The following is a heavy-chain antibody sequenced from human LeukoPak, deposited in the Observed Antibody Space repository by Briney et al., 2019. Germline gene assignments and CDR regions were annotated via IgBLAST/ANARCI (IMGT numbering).Heavy chain of an antibody. V-gene: IGHV4-38-2*02. CDR2: IHYTGST. D-gene: IGHD4-11*01. Sequence: SETLSLTCSVSGYSIRSGYYWGWIRQPPGKGLEWIGGIHYTGSTYYNASLKSRVTISVDTSKNQFSLKLSSVTAADTAVYYCARVQSSFSYYYYYMDVWGKGTTVTVSS. J-gene: IGHJ6*03. CDR1: GYSIRSGYY. CDR3: ARVQSSFSYYYYYMDV.